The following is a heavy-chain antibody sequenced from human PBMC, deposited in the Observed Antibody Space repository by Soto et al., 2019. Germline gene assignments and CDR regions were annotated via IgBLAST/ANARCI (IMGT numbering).Heavy chain of an antibody. CDR1: GFTFSSYG. V-gene: IGHV3-33*01. D-gene: IGHD3-10*01. CDR3: VRGGGFYFGSVVREEAFYI. Sequence: HPGGSLRLSCAASGFTFSSYGMHWVRQAPGKGLEWVAVIWYDGSNKYYADSVKGRFTISRDNSKNTLYLQMNSLRAEDTAEYYCVRGGGFYFGSVVREEAFYIGGQGTMGTVSS. CDR2: IWYDGSNK. J-gene: IGHJ3*02.